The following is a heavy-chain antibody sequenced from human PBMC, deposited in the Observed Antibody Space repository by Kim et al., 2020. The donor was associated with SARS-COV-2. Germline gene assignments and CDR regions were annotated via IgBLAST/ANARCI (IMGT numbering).Heavy chain of an antibody. CDR1: GGSVSSGSYY. V-gene: IGHV4-61*01. Sequence: SETLSLTCTVSGGSVSSGSYYWSWIRQPPGKGLEWIGYIYYSGSTNYNPSLKSRVTISVDTSKNQFSLKLSSVTAADTAVYYCARGGGGWYYHYLGYWGQGTLVTVSS. D-gene: IGHD2-15*01. J-gene: IGHJ4*02. CDR3: ARGGGGWYYHYLGY. CDR2: IYYSGST.